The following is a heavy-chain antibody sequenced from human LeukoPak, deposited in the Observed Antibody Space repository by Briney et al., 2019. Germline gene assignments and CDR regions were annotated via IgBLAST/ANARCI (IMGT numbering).Heavy chain of an antibody. D-gene: IGHD4-17*01. J-gene: IGHJ3*02. CDR1: GFTFSSYS. CDR3: ARGSTTAQRKDAFDI. Sequence: GRSLRLSCAASGFTFSSYSMNWVRQAPGKGLEWVSSISAGSGYIYYSASVKGRFTISRDNTKGSLYLQMNSLGAEDMALYYCARGSTTAQRKDAFDIWGQGTMVTVSS. V-gene: IGHV3-21*01. CDR2: ISAGSGYI.